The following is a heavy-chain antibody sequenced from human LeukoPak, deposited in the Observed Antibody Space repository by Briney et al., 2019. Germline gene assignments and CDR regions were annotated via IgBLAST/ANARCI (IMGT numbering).Heavy chain of an antibody. D-gene: IGHD4/OR15-4a*01. Sequence: GGSLRLSCTASGFTFGDYAMSWVRQAPGKGLEWVGFIRSKAYGGTTEYAASVKGRFTISRDDSKSIAYLQMNSLKTEDTAVYYCTRLTTRAFDIWGQGTMVTVSS. CDR1: GFTFGDYA. CDR3: TRLTTRAFDI. CDR2: IRSKAYGGTT. V-gene: IGHV3-49*04. J-gene: IGHJ3*02.